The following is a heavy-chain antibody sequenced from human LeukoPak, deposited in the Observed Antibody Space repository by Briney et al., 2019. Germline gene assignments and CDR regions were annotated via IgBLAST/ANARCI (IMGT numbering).Heavy chain of an antibody. CDR3: ASYGSENYYFDY. J-gene: IGHJ4*02. V-gene: IGHV3-48*04. CDR2: ISSSGSTI. CDR1: GFTFSSYA. Sequence: GGSLRLSCAASGFTFSSYAMHWVRQAPGKGLEWVSYISSSGSTIYYADSVKGRFTISRDNAKNSLYLQMNSLRAEDTAVYYCASYGSENYYFDYWGQGTLVTVSS. D-gene: IGHD3-10*01.